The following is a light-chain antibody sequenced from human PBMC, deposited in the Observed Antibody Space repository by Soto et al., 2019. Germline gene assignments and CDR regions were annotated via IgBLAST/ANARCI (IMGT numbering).Light chain of an antibody. CDR3: QQYETLVT. V-gene: IGKV1-5*01. Sequence: DIQMTQSPSTLSASVGDTVTITCRASQNIATWLAWYQHKPGKAPRLLITGASTLQGGVSARFRGSGAGTEFTLTISSLQPDDFATYYCQQYETLVTFGQGTRVEV. CDR2: GAS. CDR1: QNIATW. J-gene: IGKJ1*01.